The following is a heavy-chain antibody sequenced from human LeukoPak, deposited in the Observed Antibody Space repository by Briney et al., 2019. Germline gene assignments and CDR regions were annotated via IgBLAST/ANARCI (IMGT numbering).Heavy chain of an antibody. V-gene: IGHV3-30-3*01. CDR1: GFTFSSYA. D-gene: IGHD2-8*01. Sequence: GGSLRLSCAASGFTFSSYAMRWVSQAPGKGLEWVAVISYDGSNKYYADSVKGRFTISRDNSKNTLYLQMNSLRAEDTAVYYCARDPVYATPHDAFDIWGQGTMVTVSS. CDR3: ARDPVYATPHDAFDI. CDR2: ISYDGSNK. J-gene: IGHJ3*02.